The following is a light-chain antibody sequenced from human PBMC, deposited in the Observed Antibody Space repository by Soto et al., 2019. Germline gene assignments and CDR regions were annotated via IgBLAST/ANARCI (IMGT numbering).Light chain of an antibody. J-gene: IGKJ5*01. CDR2: GAS. CDR1: QSVSNN. V-gene: IGKV3-15*01. Sequence: EIVLTQSPGTLSLSPGERATLSCRASQSVSNNYLAWYQQKPCQAPRLLIYGASTRATGVPARFSGRGSGTEFTLTISSLQSEDFAVYYCQQYTNWPPNTFGQGTRVEIK. CDR3: QQYTNWPPNT.